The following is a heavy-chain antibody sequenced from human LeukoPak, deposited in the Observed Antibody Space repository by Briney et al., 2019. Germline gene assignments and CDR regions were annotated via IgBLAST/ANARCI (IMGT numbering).Heavy chain of an antibody. D-gene: IGHD6-19*01. J-gene: IGHJ4*02. CDR3: ARWYSSGWAFDY. Sequence: PSETLSLTCAVYGGSFSGYYWGWIRQPPGKGLEWIGEINHSGSTNYNPSLKSRVTISVDTSKNQFSLKLSSVTAADRAVYYCARWYSSGWAFDYWGQGTLVTVSS. V-gene: IGHV4-34*01. CDR1: GGSFSGYY. CDR2: INHSGST.